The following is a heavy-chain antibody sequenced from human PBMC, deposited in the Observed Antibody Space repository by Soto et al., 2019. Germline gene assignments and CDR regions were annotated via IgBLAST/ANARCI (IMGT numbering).Heavy chain of an antibody. J-gene: IGHJ6*02. Sequence: GPGPRRTSETLSLTCTVSGGSISSGDYYWSWIRQPPGKGLEWIGYIYYSGSTYYNPSLKSRVTISVDTSKNQFSLKLSSVTAADTAVYYCATLWFGEFPIGPSYSLDVWGQGTTVTVS. D-gene: IGHD3-10*01. V-gene: IGHV4-30-4*01. CDR3: ATLWFGEFPIGPSYSLDV. CDR2: IYYSGST. CDR1: GGSISSGDYY.